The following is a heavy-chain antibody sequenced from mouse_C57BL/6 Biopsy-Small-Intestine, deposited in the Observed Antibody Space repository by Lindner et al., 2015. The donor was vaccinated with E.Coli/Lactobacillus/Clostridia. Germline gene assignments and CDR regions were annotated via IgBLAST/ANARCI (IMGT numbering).Heavy chain of an antibody. J-gene: IGHJ4*01. Sequence: VQLQESGAELVRPGTSVKMSCKAAGYTFTNYWIGWVKQRPGHGLEWIGDIYPGGGYTNYNEKFKGKATLTADTSSSTAYMQLSSLTSEDSAIYYCARRETYYDGSSYYYAMDYWGQGTSATVSS. CDR3: ARRETYYDGSSYYYAMDY. CDR2: IYPGGGYT. V-gene: IGHV1-63*02. D-gene: IGHD1-1*01. CDR1: GYTFTNYW.